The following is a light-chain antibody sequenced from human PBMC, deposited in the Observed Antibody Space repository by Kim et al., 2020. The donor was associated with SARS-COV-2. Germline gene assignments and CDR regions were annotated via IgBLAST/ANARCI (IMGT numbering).Light chain of an antibody. CDR2: EVS. CDR3: SSYAGSNNLV. CDR1: SSDVGGYNY. Sequence: QFALTQPPSASGSPGQSVTISCTGTSSDVGGYNYVSWYQQHPGKAPKLMIYEVSKRPSGVPDRFSGSKSGNTASLTVSGLQAEDEADYYRSSYAGSNNLVFGGGTQLTVL. V-gene: IGLV2-8*01. J-gene: IGLJ2*01.